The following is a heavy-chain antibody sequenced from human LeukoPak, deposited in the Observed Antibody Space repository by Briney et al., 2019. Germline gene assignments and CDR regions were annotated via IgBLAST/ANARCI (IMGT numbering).Heavy chain of an antibody. V-gene: IGHV4-4*09. J-gene: IGHJ4*02. D-gene: IGHD1-26*01. CDR1: GGSISSYY. CDR2: IYTSGST. CDR3: ARQAVGADSGVYFDY. Sequence: SETLSLTCTVSGGSISSYYWSWIRQPPGKGLEWIGYIYTSGSTNYNPSLKSRVTISVDTSKNQFSQKLSSVTAADTAVYYCARQAVGADSGVYFDYWGQGTLVTVSS.